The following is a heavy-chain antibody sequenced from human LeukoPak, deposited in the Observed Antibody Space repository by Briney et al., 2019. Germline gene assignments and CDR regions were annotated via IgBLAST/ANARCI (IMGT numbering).Heavy chain of an antibody. CDR2: IYYSGST. CDR3: ARGGRLQLLRVLWPGGWFDP. V-gene: IGHV4-39*07. D-gene: IGHD1-1*01. J-gene: IGHJ5*02. Sequence: SETLSLTCTVSGGSISSSSYYWGWIRQPPGKGLEWIGSIYYSGSTYYNPSLKSRVTISVDTSKNQFSLKLSSVTAADTAVYYCARGGRLQLLRVLWPGGWFDPWGQGTLVTVSS. CDR1: GGSISSSSYY.